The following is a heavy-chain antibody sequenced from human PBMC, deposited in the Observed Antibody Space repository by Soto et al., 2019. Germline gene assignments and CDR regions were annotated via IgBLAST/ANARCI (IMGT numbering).Heavy chain of an antibody. V-gene: IGHV3-30-3*01. CDR1: GFTFSSYA. CDR3: ERDPDYGTGYFDY. CDR2: ISYDGSNK. D-gene: IGHD3-16*01. J-gene: IGHJ4*02. Sequence: GGSLRLSCAASGFTFSSYAMHWVRQAPGKGLEWVAVISYDGSNKYYADSVKGRFTISRDNSKNTLYLQMNSLRAEDTAVYYCERDPDYGTGYFDYWGQGTLVTVSS.